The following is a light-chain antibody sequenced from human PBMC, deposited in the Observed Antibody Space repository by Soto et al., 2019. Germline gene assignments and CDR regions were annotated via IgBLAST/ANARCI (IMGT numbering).Light chain of an antibody. V-gene: IGKV3-11*01. CDR3: QQRSNWPPLT. J-gene: IGKJ4*01. Sequence: EIVFTQSPATLSLSPGERATLSCRASQSVSSYLAWDQQKPGQAPRLLIYDASNRATGTPARFSGSGSGTDFTLTISSLEPEDFAVYYCQQRSNWPPLTFGGGTKLEIK. CDR2: DAS. CDR1: QSVSSY.